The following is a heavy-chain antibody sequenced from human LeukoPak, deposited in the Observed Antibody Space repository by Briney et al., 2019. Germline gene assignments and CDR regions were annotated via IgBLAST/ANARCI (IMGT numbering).Heavy chain of an antibody. V-gene: IGHV4-4*07. J-gene: IGHJ4*02. CDR1: GGSISSYY. CDR2: IYTSGST. D-gene: IGHD3-9*01. CDR3: ARLNYDILTGYWGYFDY. Sequence: SETLSLTCTVSGGSISSYYWSWIRQPAGKGLEWIGRIYTSGSTNYNPSLKSRVTMSVDTSKNQFSLKLSSGTAADTAVYYCARLNYDILTGYWGYFDYWGQGTLVTVSS.